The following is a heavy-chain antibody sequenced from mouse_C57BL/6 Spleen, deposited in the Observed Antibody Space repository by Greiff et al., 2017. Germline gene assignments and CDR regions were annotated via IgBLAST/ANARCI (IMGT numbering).Heavy chain of an antibody. J-gene: IGHJ4*01. CDR1: GYAFSGSC. D-gene: IGHD6-1*01. CDR2: FYPGNGDI. V-gene: IGHV1-82*01. CDR3: ASSGDYYAMDY. Sequence: VQLQQSGPELVKPGASVKLSCKASGYAFSGSCMHWVKQRPGQGLEWIGRFYPGNGDINYNGKFKGKATLTADKSSSTAYMQLSSVTSEASAVYVCASSGDYYAMDYWGHGTTVTVSS.